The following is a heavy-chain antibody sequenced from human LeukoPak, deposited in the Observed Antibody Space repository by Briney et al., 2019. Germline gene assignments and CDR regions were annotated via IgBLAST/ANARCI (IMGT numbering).Heavy chain of an antibody. V-gene: IGHV1-18*01. Sequence: ASVKVSCKASGYTFTSYGISWVRQAPGQGLEWMGWISAYNGNTNYAQKLQGRVTMTTGTSTSTAYMELRSLRSDDTAVYYCAREYDSSGYEYYFDYWGQGTLVTVSS. CDR3: AREYDSSGYEYYFDY. CDR2: ISAYNGNT. J-gene: IGHJ4*02. D-gene: IGHD3-22*01. CDR1: GYTFTSYG.